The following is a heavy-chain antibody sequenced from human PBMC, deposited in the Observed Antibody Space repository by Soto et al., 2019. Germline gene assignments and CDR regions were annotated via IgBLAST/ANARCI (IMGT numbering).Heavy chain of an antibody. D-gene: IGHD2-15*01. J-gene: IGHJ4*02. Sequence: SETLSLTCAVSGGSISSSNWWSWVRQPPGKGLEWIGEIYHSGSTNYNPSLKSRVTISVDKSKNQFSLKLSSVTAADTAVYYCARVSKYCSGGSCRLYYFDYWGQGTLVTVSS. CDR1: GGSISSSNW. V-gene: IGHV4-4*02. CDR2: IYHSGST. CDR3: ARVSKYCSGGSCRLYYFDY.